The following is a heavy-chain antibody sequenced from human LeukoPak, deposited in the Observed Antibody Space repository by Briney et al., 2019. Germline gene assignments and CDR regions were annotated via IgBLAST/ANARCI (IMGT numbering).Heavy chain of an antibody. CDR1: GFTFSSYG. D-gene: IGHD6-13*01. CDR2: ISYDGSNK. CDR3: AKDLEQQLVYYYYGMDV. Sequence: GGSLRLSCAASGFTFSSYGMHWVRQAPGKGLEWVAVISYDGSNKYYADSVKGRFTISRDNSKNTLYLQMNSLRAEDTAVYYCAKDLEQQLVYYYYGMDVWGQGTTVTVSS. J-gene: IGHJ6*02. V-gene: IGHV3-30*18.